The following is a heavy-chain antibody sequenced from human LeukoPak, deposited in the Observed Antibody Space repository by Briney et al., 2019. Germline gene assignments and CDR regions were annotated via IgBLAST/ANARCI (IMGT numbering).Heavy chain of an antibody. D-gene: IGHD6-13*01. V-gene: IGHV3-43*02. Sequence: GGALRLSRAASGFTFDDYAMHWVRQAPGKGLEWVSLISGDGGSTYYADSVKGRFTISKDNSKNSLYLQMNSLRTQDTALYYCATDASLYSSSWYRRYYYYGMDVWGQGTTVTVSS. CDR3: ATDASLYSSSWYRRYYYYGMDV. J-gene: IGHJ6*02. CDR2: ISGDGGST. CDR1: GFTFDDYA.